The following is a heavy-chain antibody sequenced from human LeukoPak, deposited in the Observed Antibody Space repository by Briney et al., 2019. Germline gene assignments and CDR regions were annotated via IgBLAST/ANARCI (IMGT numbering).Heavy chain of an antibody. Sequence: SETLSLTCTVSGYSISSGYYWGWIRQPPRKGLVWIGSIYHSGSTYYNPSLKSRVTISVDTSKNLFSLKLSSVTAADTAVYYCARLGGGYSGYVGYWGQGTLVTVSS. CDR1: GYSISSGYY. D-gene: IGHD5-12*01. CDR3: ARLGGGYSGYVGY. CDR2: IYHSGST. V-gene: IGHV4-38-2*02. J-gene: IGHJ4*02.